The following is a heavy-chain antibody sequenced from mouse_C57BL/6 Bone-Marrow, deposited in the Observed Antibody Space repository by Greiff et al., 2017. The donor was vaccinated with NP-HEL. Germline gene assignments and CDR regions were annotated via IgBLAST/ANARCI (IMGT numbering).Heavy chain of an antibody. CDR3: AREGYGSSYDYAMYY. Sequence: VQLQQPGAELVMPGASVKLSCTASGYTFTSYWMHWVKQRPGQGLEWIGEIGPSDSYTNYNQKFKGKSTLTVDKYYSTAYMQLSSLTSEDSAVYYCAREGYGSSYDYAMYYWGQGTAVTVSS. D-gene: IGHD1-1*01. J-gene: IGHJ4*01. V-gene: IGHV1-69*01. CDR2: IGPSDSYT. CDR1: GYTFTSYW.